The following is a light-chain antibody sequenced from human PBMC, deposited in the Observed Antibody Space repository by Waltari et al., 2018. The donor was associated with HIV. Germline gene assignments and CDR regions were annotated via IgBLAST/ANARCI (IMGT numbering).Light chain of an antibody. J-gene: IGLJ2*01. CDR2: EVS. CDR1: SSDVGVSNY. V-gene: IGLV2-14*01. CDR3: SSSTSSSTLI. Sequence: QSALTQPASVSGSPGQTITISCTGTSSDVGVSNYVSWYQQHPGKAPKLIIFEVSIRPSGVSKRFSGSKSGNTASLTISGLQAEDDADYYCSSSTSSSTLIFGGGTKLIVL.